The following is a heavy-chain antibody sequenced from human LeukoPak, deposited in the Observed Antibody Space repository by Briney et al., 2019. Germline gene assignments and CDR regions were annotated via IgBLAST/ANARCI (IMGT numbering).Heavy chain of an antibody. D-gene: IGHD3-3*01. CDR1: GGSISSGDYY. V-gene: IGHV4-30-4*01. CDR3: ARRRLEWFQNYYYYYYMDV. CDR2: IYYSGST. J-gene: IGHJ6*03. Sequence: PSQTLSLTCTVSGGSISSGDYYWSWIRQPPGKGLEWIGYIYYSGSTYYNPSLKSRVTISVDTSKNQFSLKLSSVTAADTAVYYCARRRLEWFQNYYYYYYMDVWGKGTTVTVSS.